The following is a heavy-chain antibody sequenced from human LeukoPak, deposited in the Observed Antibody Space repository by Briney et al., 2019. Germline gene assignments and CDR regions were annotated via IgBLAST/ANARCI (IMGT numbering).Heavy chain of an antibody. J-gene: IGHJ4*02. Sequence: ASVKVSCKASGYTFTSYYMHWVRQAPGQGLEWMGWINPDSGGTNYAQKFQGRVTMTRDTSTSTAYMELSRLRSDDTAVYYSARRETYYDSSGYIFDYWGQGTLVTVSS. CDR1: GYTFTSYY. CDR3: ARRETYYDSSGYIFDY. D-gene: IGHD3-22*01. CDR2: INPDSGGT. V-gene: IGHV1-2*02.